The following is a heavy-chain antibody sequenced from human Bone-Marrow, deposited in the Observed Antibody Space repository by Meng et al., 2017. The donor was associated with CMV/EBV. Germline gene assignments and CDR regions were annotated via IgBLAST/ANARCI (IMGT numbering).Heavy chain of an antibody. CDR3: ARQSDDFGSGYYLSWRHFDY. CDR1: GYSFTSYW. D-gene: IGHD3-3*01. Sequence: GGSLRLSCKGSGYSFTSYWIGWVRQMPGKGLEWMGIIYPGDSDTRYSPSFQGQVTISADKSISTAYLQWSSLKASDTAMYYWARQSDDFGSGYYLSWRHFDYWGQGTLVTVYS. CDR2: IYPGDSDT. V-gene: IGHV5-51*01. J-gene: IGHJ4*02.